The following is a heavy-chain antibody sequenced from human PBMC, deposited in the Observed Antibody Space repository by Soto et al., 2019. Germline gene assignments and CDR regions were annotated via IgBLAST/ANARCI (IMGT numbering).Heavy chain of an antibody. J-gene: IGHJ6*02. V-gene: IGHV4-59*08. Sequence: QVQLQESGPGLVKPSETLSLTCTVSGGSITNYYCSWFRQPPGKGLEWIGYINYDGYSAYNLSLKRRVNLPVDASKTQFSLMLESVTATDTAVYSCASHGFGPLHGLVDVWGPGTRVIVSS. CDR1: GGSITNYY. CDR3: ASHGFGPLHGLVDV. D-gene: IGHD3-10*01. CDR2: INYDGYS.